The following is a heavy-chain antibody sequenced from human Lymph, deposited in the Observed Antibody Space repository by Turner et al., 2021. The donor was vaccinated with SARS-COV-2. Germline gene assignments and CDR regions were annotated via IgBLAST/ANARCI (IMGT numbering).Heavy chain of an antibody. CDR1: GFTFDDYA. D-gene: IGHD4-17*01. CDR2: SSWNSGSI. Sequence: EVQLVESGGGLVQPGRSLRLSCAASGFTFDDYAMHWVRQAPGKGLEGVSGSSWNSGSIGYADSVKGRFTISRDNAKNSLYLQMNSLRAEDTALYYCAKDISSTVTTGVVNWFDPWGQGTLVTVSS. J-gene: IGHJ5*02. V-gene: IGHV3-9*01. CDR3: AKDISSTVTTGVVNWFDP.